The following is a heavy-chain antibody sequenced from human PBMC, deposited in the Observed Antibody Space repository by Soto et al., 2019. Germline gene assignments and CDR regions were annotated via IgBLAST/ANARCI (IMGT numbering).Heavy chain of an antibody. CDR1: GYTVTSYG. CDR3: ARAGDIVTIQDDYYYYMDV. CDR2: ISAYNGNT. Sequence: ASVKVSCKASGYTVTSYGISWVRQAPGQGLEWMGWISAYNGNTNYAQKLQGRVTMTTDTSTSTAYMELRSLRSDDTAVYYCARAGDIVTIQDDYYYYMDVWGKGTTVTVSS. D-gene: IGHD5-12*01. V-gene: IGHV1-18*01. J-gene: IGHJ6*03.